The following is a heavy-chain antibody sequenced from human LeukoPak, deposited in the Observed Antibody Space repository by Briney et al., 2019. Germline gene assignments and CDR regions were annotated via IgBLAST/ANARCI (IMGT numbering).Heavy chain of an antibody. CDR1: GGTFSIYA. CDR3: ATGGSYYYYGMDV. D-gene: IGHD1-26*01. V-gene: IGHV1-69*13. CDR2: IIPIFGTA. J-gene: IGHJ6*02. Sequence: ASVNVSCKASGGTFSIYAISWVRQAPGQGLEWMGGIIPIFGTANYAQKFQGRVTITADESTSTAYMELSSLRSEDTAVYYCATGGSYYYYGMDVWGQGTTVTVSS.